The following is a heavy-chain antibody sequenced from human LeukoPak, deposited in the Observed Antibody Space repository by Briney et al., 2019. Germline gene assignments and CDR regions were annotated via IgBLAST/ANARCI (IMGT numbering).Heavy chain of an antibody. D-gene: IGHD6-13*01. J-gene: IGHJ4*02. CDR3: ARGGIAAFHFDY. CDR2: IYYSGST. Sequence: SETLSLTCTVSGGSISTYYWSWIRQPPGKGLEWIGYIYYSGSTNYNPSLKSRVTMLVDTSKNQFSLKLSSVTAADTAVYYCARGGIAAFHFDYWGQGTLVTVSS. CDR1: GGSISTYY. V-gene: IGHV4-59*01.